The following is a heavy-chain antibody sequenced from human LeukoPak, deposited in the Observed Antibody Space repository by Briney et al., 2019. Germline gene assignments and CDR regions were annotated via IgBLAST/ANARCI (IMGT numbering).Heavy chain of an antibody. CDR1: GGTFSSYA. J-gene: IGHJ4*02. Sequence: SVKVSCKPSGGTFSSYAISWVRQAPGHGRELVGAITPIFGTPNYVEKFQGRVTISADESTSTAYMELSSLTSEDTAVYYCARSTKVVSRTFDYWGQGTLVTVSS. V-gene: IGHV1-69*13. D-gene: IGHD4-23*01. CDR2: ITPIFGTP. CDR3: ARSTKVVSRTFDY.